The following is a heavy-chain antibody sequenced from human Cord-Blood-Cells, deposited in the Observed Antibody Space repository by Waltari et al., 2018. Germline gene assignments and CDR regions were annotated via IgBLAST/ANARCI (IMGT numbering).Heavy chain of an antibody. Sequence: QVQLVQSGAEVKKPGASVKVSCKASGYTFTSYGISWVRQAPGQGLEWMGWLRANNGNTSQAQKLQGRVTMTTDTSTSTAYMERRGRRADDSAVYDCARGDYFDYWGQGTLVTVSS. J-gene: IGHJ4*02. V-gene: IGHV1-18*01. CDR1: GYTFTSYG. CDR3: ARGDYFDY. CDR2: LRANNGNT.